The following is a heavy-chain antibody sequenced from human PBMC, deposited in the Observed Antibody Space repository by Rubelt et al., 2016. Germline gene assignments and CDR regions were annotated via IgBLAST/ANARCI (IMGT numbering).Heavy chain of an antibody. CDR2: IIPFVGIG. D-gene: IGHD2/OR15-2a*01. Sequence: QVPLVQSGAEVKKPGSSVKVSCKDSGGTFNSYVISWVRQAPGQGLEWMGRIIPFVGIGDYAQKLQGRVTITADKSTGTAYMEPSSLGSEDTAVYYCARDPNFLDVWGKGTTVTVSS. V-gene: IGHV1-69*04. J-gene: IGHJ6*04. CDR1: GGTFNSYV. CDR3: ARDPNFLDV.